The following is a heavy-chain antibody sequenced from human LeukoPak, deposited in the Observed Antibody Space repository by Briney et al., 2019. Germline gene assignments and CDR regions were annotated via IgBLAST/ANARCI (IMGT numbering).Heavy chain of an antibody. CDR2: INSDGSST. V-gene: IGHV3-74*01. CDR1: GFTFSSYW. CDR3: AKDMGYYDSSGYYYGFDY. D-gene: IGHD3-22*01. J-gene: IGHJ4*02. Sequence: GGSLRLSCAASGFTFSSYWMHWVRQAPGKGLVWVSRINSDGSSTSYADSVKGRFTISRDNAKNTLYLQMNSLRAEDTAVYYCAKDMGYYDSSGYYYGFDYWGQGTLVTVSS.